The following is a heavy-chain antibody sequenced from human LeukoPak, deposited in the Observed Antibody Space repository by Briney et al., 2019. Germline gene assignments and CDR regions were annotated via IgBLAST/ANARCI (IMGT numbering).Heavy chain of an antibody. V-gene: IGHV3-30*18. D-gene: IGHD3-10*01. Sequence: GGSLRLSCAASGFTFNYYAMSWVRQAPGKGLEWVAVISYDGSNKYYADSVKGRFTISRDNSKNTLYLQMNSLRAEDTAVYYCAKGNRMVRGSIWFDPWGQGTLVTVSS. CDR3: AKGNRMVRGSIWFDP. CDR1: GFTFNYYA. J-gene: IGHJ5*02. CDR2: ISYDGSNK.